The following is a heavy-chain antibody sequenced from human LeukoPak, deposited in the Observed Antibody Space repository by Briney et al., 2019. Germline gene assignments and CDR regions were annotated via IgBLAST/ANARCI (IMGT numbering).Heavy chain of an antibody. CDR1: GFTFSSYG. V-gene: IGHV3-30*02. CDR2: IRYDESKT. D-gene: IGHD1-26*01. Sequence: PPGGSLRLSCAASGFTFSSYGMHWVRQAPAKGLEWVAFIRYDESKTFYGDSVKGRFTVSRDNSKNTLYLQMNSLRAEDTAVYCCAKSHLPNSYSGTYYCDYWGQGTQVTVSS. CDR3: AKSHLPNSYSGTYYCDY. J-gene: IGHJ4*02.